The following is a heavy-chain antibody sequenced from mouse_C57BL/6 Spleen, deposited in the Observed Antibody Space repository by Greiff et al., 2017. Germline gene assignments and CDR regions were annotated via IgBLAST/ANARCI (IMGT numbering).Heavy chain of an antibody. CDR1: GYTFTDYY. Sequence: VQLKQSGPVLVKPGASVKMSCKASGYTFTDYYMNWVKQSHGKSLEWIGVINPYNGGTSYNQKFKGKATLTVDKSSSTAYMELNSLTSEVSAVYYCAREDYGKGYRGEGTTLTVSS. J-gene: IGHJ2*01. D-gene: IGHD2-1*01. V-gene: IGHV1-19*01. CDR3: AREDYGKGY. CDR2: INPYNGGT.